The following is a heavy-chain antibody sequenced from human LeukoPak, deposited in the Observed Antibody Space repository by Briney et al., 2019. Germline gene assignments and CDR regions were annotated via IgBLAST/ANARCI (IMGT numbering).Heavy chain of an antibody. Sequence: SETLSLTCTVSGGSISSYYWSWIRQPPGKGPEWIGYLYYSGSTKYNPSLKSRVTISVDTSKNQFSLRLSSVTAADTAVYYCAGEMTGTDSGFDHWGQGTLVTVSS. CDR1: GGSISSYY. V-gene: IGHV4-59*01. D-gene: IGHD3-9*01. J-gene: IGHJ4*02. CDR2: LYYSGST. CDR3: AGEMTGTDSGFDH.